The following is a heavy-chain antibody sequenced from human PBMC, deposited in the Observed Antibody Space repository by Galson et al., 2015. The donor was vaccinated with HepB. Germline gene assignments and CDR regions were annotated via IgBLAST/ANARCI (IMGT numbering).Heavy chain of an antibody. Sequence: SVKVSCKASGGTFSSYAISWVRRAPGQGLEWMGGIIPIFGTANYAQKFQGRVTITADKSTSTAYMELSSLRSEDTAVYYCARDPIYSYGTRYFDYWGQGTLVTVSS. J-gene: IGHJ4*02. CDR3: ARDPIYSYGTRYFDY. D-gene: IGHD5-18*01. CDR2: IIPIFGTA. CDR1: GGTFSSYA. V-gene: IGHV1-69*06.